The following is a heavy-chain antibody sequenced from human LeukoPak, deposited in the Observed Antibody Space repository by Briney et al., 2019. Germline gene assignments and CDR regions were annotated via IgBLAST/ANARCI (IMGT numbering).Heavy chain of an antibody. D-gene: IGHD3-9*01. Sequence: GGSLRLSCAASGFTFSNYAMSWVRQAPGKGLEWVSATTGSGGNTYYADSVKGRFTISRDNSKNTVFLQMNSLSAEDTAVYYCAKWGDYDVLTGYYVSDYWGQGTLVTVSS. CDR2: TTGSGGNT. CDR1: GFTFSNYA. J-gene: IGHJ4*02. CDR3: AKWGDYDVLTGYYVSDY. V-gene: IGHV3-23*01.